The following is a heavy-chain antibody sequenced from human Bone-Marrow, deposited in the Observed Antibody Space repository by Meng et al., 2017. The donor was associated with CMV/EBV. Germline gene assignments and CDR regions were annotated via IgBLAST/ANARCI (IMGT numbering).Heavy chain of an antibody. J-gene: IGHJ6*02. CDR2: ISYDGSNK. Sequence: GESLKISCAASEFTFSIYAMHWVRQAPGKGLAWVAVISYDGSNKYYADSVKGRFTISRDNAKNSLYLQMNSLRAEDTAVYYCARDFDPLGMDVWGQGTTVTVSS. V-gene: IGHV3-30-3*01. CDR3: ARDFDPLGMDV. CDR1: EFTFSIYA.